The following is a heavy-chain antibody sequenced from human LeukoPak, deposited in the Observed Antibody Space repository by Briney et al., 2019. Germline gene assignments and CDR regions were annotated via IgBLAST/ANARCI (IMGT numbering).Heavy chain of an antibody. J-gene: IGHJ4*02. V-gene: IGHV1-2*02. CDR3: ARDLTRIAVAGTGNY. D-gene: IGHD6-19*01. CDR1: GYTFTGYY. Sequence: ASVKVSCKASGYTFTGYYMHWVRQAPGRGLAWMGWINPSSGVTNYAQDFQGRVTMTRDTSISTAYMELSRLRSDDTAVYYCARDLTRIAVAGTGNYWGQGTLVTVSS. CDR2: INPSSGVT.